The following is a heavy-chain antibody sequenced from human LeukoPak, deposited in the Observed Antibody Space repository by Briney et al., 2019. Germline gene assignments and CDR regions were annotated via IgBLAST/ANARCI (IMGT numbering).Heavy chain of an antibody. CDR2: INAGNGNT. D-gene: IGHD6-19*01. CDR1: GYTFTSYA. J-gene: IGHJ4*02. V-gene: IGHV1-3*01. Sequence: ASVKVSCKASGYTFTSYAMHWVRQAPGQRLEWMGWINAGNGNTKHSQKFQGRVTITRDTSASTAYMELSSLRSEDTAVYYCARDLRDGSGWPYWGQGTLVTVSS. CDR3: ARDLRDGSGWPY.